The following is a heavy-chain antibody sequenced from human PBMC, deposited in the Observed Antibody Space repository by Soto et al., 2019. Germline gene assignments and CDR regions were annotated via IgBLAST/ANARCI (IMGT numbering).Heavy chain of an antibody. Sequence: QLQLQESGSGLVRPSQTLSLTCAVSGGSISSGGYSWNWIRQPPGKGLEWIGYIYHSGSTLYNPSLKTRVTISVDKSKNQCSLKLTSVTAPDTAVYYCARDQLEGNWFDPWGQGTLVTVSS. CDR2: IYHSGST. CDR1: GGSISSGGYS. V-gene: IGHV4-30-2*01. D-gene: IGHD1-1*01. J-gene: IGHJ5*02. CDR3: ARDQLEGNWFDP.